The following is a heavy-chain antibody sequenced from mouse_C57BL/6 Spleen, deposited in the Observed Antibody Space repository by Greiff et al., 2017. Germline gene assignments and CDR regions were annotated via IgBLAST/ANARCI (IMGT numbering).Heavy chain of an antibody. Sequence: QVQLQQSGPELVKPGASVKISCKASGYAFSSSWMNWVKQRPGKGLEWIGRIYPGDGDTNYNGKFKGKATLTADKSSSTAYMQLSSLTSEDSAVDFCAREGGFYPSYFDVWGTGTTVTVSS. J-gene: IGHJ1*03. D-gene: IGHD2-1*01. CDR2: IYPGDGDT. V-gene: IGHV1-82*01. CDR1: GYAFSSSW. CDR3: AREGGFYPSYFDV.